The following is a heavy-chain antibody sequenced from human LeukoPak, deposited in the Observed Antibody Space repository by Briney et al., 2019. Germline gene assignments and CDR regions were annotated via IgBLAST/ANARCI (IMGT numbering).Heavy chain of an antibody. CDR3: AKDYSKTSYYGSGTYYRPNWFDP. D-gene: IGHD3-10*01. J-gene: IGHJ5*02. Sequence: PGRSLRLSCAASGFTFSSYGMHWVRQAPGKGLEWVAFIRNDGSNKYYVDSVKGRFTISRDNSKNTLYLQMNSLKAEDTAVYYCAKDYSKTSYYGSGTYYRPNWFDPWGQGTLVTVSS. V-gene: IGHV3-30*02. CDR1: GFTFSSYG. CDR2: IRNDGSNK.